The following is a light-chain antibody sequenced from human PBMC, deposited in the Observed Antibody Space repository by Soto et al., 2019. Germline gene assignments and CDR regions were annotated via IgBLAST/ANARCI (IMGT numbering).Light chain of an antibody. Sequence: EIVLTQSPGTLSLSPGERATLSCRASESVSSRYLAWYQRKPGQAPRLLIYGASNRAAGIPDRFSGSGSGTEFTLTISRLEPEDFAVYFCQQYGSSRTFGQGTKVDIK. CDR1: ESVSSRY. CDR2: GAS. J-gene: IGKJ1*01. V-gene: IGKV3-20*01. CDR3: QQYGSSRT.